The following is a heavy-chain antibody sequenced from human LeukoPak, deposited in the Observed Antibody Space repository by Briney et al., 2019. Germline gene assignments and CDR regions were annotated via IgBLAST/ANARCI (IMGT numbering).Heavy chain of an antibody. CDR2: ISSSSSYI. CDR3: AREIAVAGTGLVYYYYGMDV. V-gene: IGHV3-21*01. D-gene: IGHD6-19*01. Sequence: GGSLRLSCAASGFTFSSYSMNWVRQAPGKGLEWVSSISSSSSYIYYADSVKGRFTISRDNAKNSLYLQMNSLRAEDTAVYYCAREIAVAGTGLVYYYYGMDVWGQGTTVTVSS. J-gene: IGHJ6*02. CDR1: GFTFSSYS.